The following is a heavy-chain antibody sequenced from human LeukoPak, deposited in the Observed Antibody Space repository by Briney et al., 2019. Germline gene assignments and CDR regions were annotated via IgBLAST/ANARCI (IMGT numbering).Heavy chain of an antibody. D-gene: IGHD6-13*01. V-gene: IGHV3-30*04. CDR1: GFTFSSYA. CDR3: ARETGSSWYVGGTRDYYYMDV. CDR2: ISYDGSNK. J-gene: IGHJ6*03. Sequence: GGSLRLSCAASGFTFSSYAMHWVRQAPGKGLEWVAVISYDGSNKYYADSVKGRFTISRDNSKNTLYLQMNSLRAEDTAVYYCARETGSSWYVGGTRDYYYMDVWGKGTTVTVSS.